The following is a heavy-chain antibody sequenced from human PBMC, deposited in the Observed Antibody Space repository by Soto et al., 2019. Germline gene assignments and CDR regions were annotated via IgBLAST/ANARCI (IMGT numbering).Heavy chain of an antibody. CDR1: GFTFSSYA. Sequence: GGSLRLSCAASGFTFSSYAMSWVRQAPGKGLEWVSAISGSGVSTYYSDSVKGRFTISRDNSKNTLYLQMNSLRAEDTAVYYLAKAQVGAVYAFDIWGQGTMGNV. CDR2: ISGSGVST. V-gene: IGHV3-23*01. D-gene: IGHD2-2*01. J-gene: IGHJ3*02. CDR3: AKAQVGAVYAFDI.